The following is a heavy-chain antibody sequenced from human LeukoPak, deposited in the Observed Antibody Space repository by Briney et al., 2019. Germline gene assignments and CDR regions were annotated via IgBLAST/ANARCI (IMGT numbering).Heavy chain of an antibody. V-gene: IGHV3-21*01. J-gene: IGHJ5*02. Sequence: GGSLRLSCAASGFTFSSYSMNWVRQPPGKGLEWVSSIISSSSYIYYADSVKGRFTISRDNAKNSLYLQMNSLRAEDTAVYYCARDSVIVVVPAAKPNWFDPWGQGTLVTVSS. CDR3: ARDSVIVVVPAAKPNWFDP. CDR2: IISSSSYI. D-gene: IGHD2-2*02. CDR1: GFTFSSYS.